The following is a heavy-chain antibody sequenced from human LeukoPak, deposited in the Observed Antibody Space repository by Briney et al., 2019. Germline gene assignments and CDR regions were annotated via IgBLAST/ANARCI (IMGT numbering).Heavy chain of an antibody. D-gene: IGHD3-3*02. CDR3: ARLADC. CDR1: GASINSPNW. V-gene: IGHV4-4*02. CDR2: VYHSGST. Sequence: PSETLSLTCAVSGASINSPNWWTWVRQPPGKGLEWIGEVYHSGSTRYNPSLKSRVTVSMDKSKNQFSLSLTSVTAADTAVYYGARLADCWGPGPLVTVSS. J-gene: IGHJ4*02.